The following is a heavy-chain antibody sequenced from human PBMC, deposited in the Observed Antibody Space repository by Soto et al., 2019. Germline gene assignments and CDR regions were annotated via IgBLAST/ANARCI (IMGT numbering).Heavy chain of an antibody. D-gene: IGHD3-10*01. CDR2: IYYSGST. Sequence: SETLSLTCTVSGGSISSSSYYWGWIRQPPGKGLEWIGSIYYSGSTYYNPSLKSRVTISVDTSKNQFSLKLSSVTAADTAVYYCARYSPELWFGELSWFDPRGQGTLVT. CDR1: GGSISSSSYY. V-gene: IGHV4-39*01. J-gene: IGHJ5*02. CDR3: ARYSPELWFGELSWFDP.